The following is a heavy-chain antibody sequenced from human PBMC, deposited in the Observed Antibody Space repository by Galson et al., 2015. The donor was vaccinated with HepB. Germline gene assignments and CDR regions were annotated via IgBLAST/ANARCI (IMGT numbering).Heavy chain of an antibody. J-gene: IGHJ4*02. V-gene: IGHV3-69-1*01. CDR2: ICGSNYI. CDR1: GFSLSAYN. Sequence: SLRLSCAASGFSLSAYNMNWARQAPGKGLEWVSSICGSNYIYYKDSVQGRFTISRDTAENSVYLQMNSLRVEDTAVYYCARDSGSYDVLTGYSSYFDLWGPGTLVTVSS. CDR3: ARDSGSYDVLTGYSSYFDL. D-gene: IGHD3-9*01.